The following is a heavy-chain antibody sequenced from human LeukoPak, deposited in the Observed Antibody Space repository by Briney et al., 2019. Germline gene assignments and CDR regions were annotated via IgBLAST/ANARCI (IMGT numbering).Heavy chain of an antibody. CDR1: GFTFDDYA. J-gene: IGHJ6*02. V-gene: IGHV3-9*01. CDR3: ARDAWRRAFNYGMDV. CDR2: ISWSSGNL. Sequence: GGSLRLSCAASGFTFDDYAMHWVRQAPGKGLEWVEGISWSSGNLGYEDSVKGRFTISRDNAENSLHLEMNSLRHEDTAVYFCARDAWRRAFNYGMDVWGQGTTVAVSS. D-gene: IGHD5-12*01.